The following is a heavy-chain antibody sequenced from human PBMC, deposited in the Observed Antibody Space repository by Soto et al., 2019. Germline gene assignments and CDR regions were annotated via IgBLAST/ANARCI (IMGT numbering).Heavy chain of an antibody. CDR3: ARGGYYDSSGARNYHYYGMDV. Sequence: GASVKVSCKASGYTFTRSGITWVRQAPGQGLEWLGWISPYNDDTKYAQRLQGRVTMTTDTSTRTAYMDIRGLRSDDTAIYYCARGGYYDSSGARNYHYYGMDVWGQGTTVTVSS. CDR1: GYTFTRSG. CDR2: ISPYNDDT. D-gene: IGHD3-22*01. J-gene: IGHJ6*02. V-gene: IGHV1-18*01.